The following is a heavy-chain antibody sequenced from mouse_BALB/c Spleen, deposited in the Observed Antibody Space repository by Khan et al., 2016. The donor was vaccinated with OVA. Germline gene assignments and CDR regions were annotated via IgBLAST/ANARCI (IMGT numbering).Heavy chain of an antibody. CDR3: ASGNWAY. CDR1: GFTFSSYG. V-gene: IGHV5-17*02. D-gene: IGHD4-1*01. CDR2: INRGSSTI. Sequence: DVQLVESGGGLVQPGGSRKLSCAASGFTFSSYGMHWVRQAPEKGLEWVAYINRGSSTIYYADTVKGRFTISRDNPKNTLFMQLTSLRSEDTAMYYCASGNWAYWGQGTTLTVSS. J-gene: IGHJ2*01.